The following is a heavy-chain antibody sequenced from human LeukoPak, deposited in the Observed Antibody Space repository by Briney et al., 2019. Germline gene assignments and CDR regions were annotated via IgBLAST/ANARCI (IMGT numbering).Heavy chain of an antibody. J-gene: IGHJ4*02. CDR3: ARDGENYYDSPNDY. V-gene: IGHV3-21*01. Sequence: PGGSLRLSCAASGFIFSQYSMNWVRQAPGKGLEWVSSISSSSSYIYYADSVKGRFTISRDNAKNSLYLQMNSLRAEDTAVYYCARDGENYYDSPNDYWGQGTLVTVSS. CDR2: ISSSSSYI. D-gene: IGHD3-22*01. CDR1: GFIFSQYS.